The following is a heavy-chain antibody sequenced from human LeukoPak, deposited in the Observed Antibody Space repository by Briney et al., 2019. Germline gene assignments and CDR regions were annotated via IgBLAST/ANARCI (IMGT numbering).Heavy chain of an antibody. V-gene: IGHV4-39*01. J-gene: IGHJ4*02. CDR3: ARPDSSDYSWPPPFDS. Sequence: SQSLSLTCTVAGRSTSSSSDSWGWLRQPPGKGLEWFVSIYYSGSTYYHPCLKRRVTISVDTSKNPFSLMLTSVTTRDTAMFYCARPDSSDYSWPPPFDSWGQGILVTVSS. CDR2: IYYSGST. CDR1: GRSTSSSSDS. D-gene: IGHD3-22*01.